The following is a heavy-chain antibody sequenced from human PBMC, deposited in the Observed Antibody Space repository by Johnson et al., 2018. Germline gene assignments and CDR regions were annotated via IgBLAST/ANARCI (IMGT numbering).Heavy chain of an antibody. CDR1: GFTFSSYA. D-gene: IGHD6-13*01. J-gene: IGHJ3*02. CDR3: ARTRPGYSSSWNHAFDI. Sequence: VQLLESGGGVVQPGRSLRLSCAASGFTFSSYAMHWVRLAPGKGLEWVAVISYDGSNKYYAVSVKGRFTISRDNSKTTLYLQMNILRAEDTAVYYCARTRPGYSSSWNHAFDIRGQGTMVTVSS. V-gene: IGHV3-30-3*01. CDR2: ISYDGSNK.